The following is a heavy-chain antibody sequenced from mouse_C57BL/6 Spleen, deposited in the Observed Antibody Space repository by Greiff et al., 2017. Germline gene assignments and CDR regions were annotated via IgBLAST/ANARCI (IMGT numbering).Heavy chain of an antibody. J-gene: IGHJ3*01. D-gene: IGHD1-1*01. CDR2: ISSGGSYT. CDR1: GFTFSSYG. Sequence: EVQRVESGGDLVKPGGSLKLSCAASGFTFSSYGMSWVRQTPDKRLEWVATISSGGSYTYYPDSVKGRFAISRDNAKNTLYLQMSSLKSEDTAMYYCASPYGSSPVAYWGQGTLVTVSA. V-gene: IGHV5-6*01. CDR3: ASPYGSSPVAY.